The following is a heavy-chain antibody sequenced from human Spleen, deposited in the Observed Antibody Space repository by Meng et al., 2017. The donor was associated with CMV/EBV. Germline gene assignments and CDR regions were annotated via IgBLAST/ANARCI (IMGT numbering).Heavy chain of an antibody. CDR1: GFTSSSYA. D-gene: IGHD6-6*01. J-gene: IGHJ5*02. V-gene: IGHV3-30-3*01. CDR2: ISYDGSNK. CDR3: AKDYSSSSNNNYFDP. Sequence: GGSLRLSCAASGFTSSSYAMHWVRQAPGKGLEWVAVISYDGSNKYYADSVKGRFTISRDNSKNTLYLQMNSLRAEDTAVYYCAKDYSSSSNNNYFDPWGQGTLVTVSS.